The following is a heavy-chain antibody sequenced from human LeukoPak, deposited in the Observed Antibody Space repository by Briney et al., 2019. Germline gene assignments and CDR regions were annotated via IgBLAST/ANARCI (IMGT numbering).Heavy chain of an antibody. Sequence: YHALDSVKGRFTISRDNSKDSLYLQMNSLRTEDTALYYCAKVSANTYLPDYWGQGTLVTVSS. J-gene: IGHJ4*02. CDR3: AKVSANTYLPDY. D-gene: IGHD2-2*02. V-gene: IGHV3-43*01.